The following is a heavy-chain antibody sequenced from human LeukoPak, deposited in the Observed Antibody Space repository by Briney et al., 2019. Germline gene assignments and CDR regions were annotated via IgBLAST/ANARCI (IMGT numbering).Heavy chain of an antibody. D-gene: IGHD3-22*01. CDR2: GCYCYSS. Sequence: SETLSLTCTVSGGSISSYYWNWIRQPPGKGLGLMGYGCYCYSSNYTPSPKSRIPISVDTSKHQFSLKLSSVTAADTAVYYCARDHPIEYYSDSSGYSYLDHSGQGTLATVSS. CDR1: GGSISSYY. V-gene: IGHV4-59*12. CDR3: ARDHPIEYYSDSSGYSYLDH. J-gene: IGHJ4*02.